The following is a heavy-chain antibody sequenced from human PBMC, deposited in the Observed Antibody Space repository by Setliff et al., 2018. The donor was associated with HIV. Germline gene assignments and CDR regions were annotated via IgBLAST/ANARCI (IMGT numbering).Heavy chain of an antibody. J-gene: IGHJ6*02. CDR1: GFIFSSYA. V-gene: IGHV3-30*07. CDR2: MSYDGNNK. CDR3: ARSEKYCSSVSCFRGCYGMDV. D-gene: IGHD2-2*01. Sequence: GGSLRLSCAASGFIFSSYAMHWVRQAPGKGLEWVAVMSYDGNNKYYADSVKGRFTISRDNTKNSLYLQMNRLRAEDTALYYCARSEKYCSSVSCFRGCYGMDVWGHGATVTVSS.